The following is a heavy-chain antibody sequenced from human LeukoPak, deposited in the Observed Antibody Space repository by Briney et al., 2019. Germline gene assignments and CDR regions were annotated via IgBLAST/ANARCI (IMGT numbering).Heavy chain of an antibody. D-gene: IGHD2-2*01. CDR2: IIPIFGTA. V-gene: IGHV1-69*05. CDR1: GGTFSSYA. Sequence: ASVKVSCKASGGTFSSYAISWVRQAPGQGLEWMGGIIPIFGTANYAQKFQGRVTITTDESTSTAYMELSSLRSEDTAVYYCARGPPGYCCSTSCYLDYMDVWGEGTTVTVSS. CDR3: ARGPPGYCCSTSCYLDYMDV. J-gene: IGHJ6*03.